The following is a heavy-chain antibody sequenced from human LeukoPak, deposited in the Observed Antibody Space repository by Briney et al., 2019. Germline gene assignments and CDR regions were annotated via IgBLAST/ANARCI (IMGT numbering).Heavy chain of an antibody. Sequence: ASVKVSCKASGYTFTGYYMYWVRQAPGQGLEWMGWINPNSGGTNYAQKFQGRVTMTRDTSISTAYMEPSRLRSDDTAVYYCARDSVVAAINWFDPWGQGTLVTVSS. D-gene: IGHD2-15*01. V-gene: IGHV1-2*02. CDR1: GYTFTGYY. CDR2: INPNSGGT. J-gene: IGHJ5*02. CDR3: ARDSVVAAINWFDP.